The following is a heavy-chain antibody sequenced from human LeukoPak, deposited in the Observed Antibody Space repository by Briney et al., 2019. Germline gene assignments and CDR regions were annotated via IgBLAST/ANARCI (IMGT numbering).Heavy chain of an antibody. Sequence: PSETLSLTCTVSGGSLSSSSYYWGWVRQPPGKGLEWIGSIYYSGSTYYNSALNSRLTISVDTSKNQFSLNLASVTAADTAVYYCASHRHNGGHHFWGQGTLVTVSS. CDR2: IYYSGST. D-gene: IGHD3-16*01. CDR3: ASHRHNGGHHF. J-gene: IGHJ4*02. CDR1: GGSLSSSSYY. V-gene: IGHV4-39*01.